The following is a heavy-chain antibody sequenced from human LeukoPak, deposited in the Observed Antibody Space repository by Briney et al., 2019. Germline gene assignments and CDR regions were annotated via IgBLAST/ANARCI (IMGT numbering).Heavy chain of an antibody. V-gene: IGHV4-34*01. CDR2: INHSGST. CDR1: GGSFSGYY. D-gene: IGHD6-19*01. CDR3: ARGRYSSGWYCLDY. J-gene: IGHJ4*02. Sequence: SETLSLTCAVYGGSFSGYYWSWIRQPPGKGLEWIGEINHSGSTNYNPPLKSRVTISVDTSKNQFSLKLSSVTAADTAVYYCARGRYSSGWYCLDYWGQGTLVTVSS.